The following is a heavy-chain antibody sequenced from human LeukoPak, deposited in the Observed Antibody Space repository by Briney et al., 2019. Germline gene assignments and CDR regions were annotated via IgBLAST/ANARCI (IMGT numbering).Heavy chain of an antibody. CDR2: ISYDGSNK. CDR3: ARRYCSSTSCYYYGMDV. D-gene: IGHD2-2*01. Sequence: PGGSLRLSCAASGFTFSSYAMHWVRQVPGKGLEWVAVISYDGSNKYYADSVKGRFTISRDNSKNTLYLQMNSLRAEDTAVYYCARRYCSSTSCYYYGMDVWGQGTTVTVSS. J-gene: IGHJ6*02. CDR1: GFTFSSYA. V-gene: IGHV3-30*04.